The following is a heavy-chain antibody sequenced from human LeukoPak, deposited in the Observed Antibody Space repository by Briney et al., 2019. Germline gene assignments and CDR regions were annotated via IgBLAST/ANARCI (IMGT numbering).Heavy chain of an antibody. Sequence: GGSLRLSCAASGFTFSSYAMTWVRQAPGKGLEWVSAISGSGDITYYADSVKGRFTISRDNSKNTLYLRMNSLRAEDTAVYYCAKDTSGSYSYFDYWGQGTLVTVSS. CDR1: GFTFSSYA. CDR3: AKDTSGSYSYFDY. CDR2: ISGSGDIT. V-gene: IGHV3-23*01. J-gene: IGHJ4*02. D-gene: IGHD1-26*01.